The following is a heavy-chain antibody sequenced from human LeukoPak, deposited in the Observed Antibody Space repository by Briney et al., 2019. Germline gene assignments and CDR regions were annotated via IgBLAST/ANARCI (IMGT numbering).Heavy chain of an antibody. Sequence: GASVKVSCKASGGTFSSYAISWVRQAPGQGLEWMGRIIPILGIANYAQKFQGRVTITADKSTSTAYMELSSLRSEDTAVYYCVRERPVEGFDYWGQGTLVTVSS. D-gene: IGHD5-24*01. V-gene: IGHV1-69*04. CDR1: GGTFSSYA. CDR3: VRERPVEGFDY. J-gene: IGHJ4*02. CDR2: IIPILGIA.